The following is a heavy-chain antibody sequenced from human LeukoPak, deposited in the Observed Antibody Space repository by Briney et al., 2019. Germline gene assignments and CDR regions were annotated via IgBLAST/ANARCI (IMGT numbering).Heavy chain of an antibody. J-gene: IGHJ3*02. CDR2: GSGGST. Sequence: GSGGSTYYXDSVKGRFTISRDNSKNTLYLQMNSLRAEDTAXXYCAKPEGXVXTPXXAXDIXGXGT. CDR3: AKPEGXVXTPXXAXDI. V-gene: IGHV3-23*01. D-gene: IGHD1-14*01.